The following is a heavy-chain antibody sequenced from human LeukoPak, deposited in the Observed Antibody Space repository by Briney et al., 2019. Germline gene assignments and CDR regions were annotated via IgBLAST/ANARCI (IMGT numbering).Heavy chain of an antibody. J-gene: IGHJ4*02. V-gene: IGHV4-4*07. Sequence: PSETLSLTCTVSGGSISIYYWSWIRQPAGKGLEWIGRIYTSGSTNYNPSLKSRVTISVDKSRNQFSLKLSSVTAADTAVYYCAREEIVGATYLFDYWGQGTLVTVSS. CDR2: IYTSGST. CDR3: AREEIVGATYLFDY. CDR1: GGSISIYY. D-gene: IGHD1-26*01.